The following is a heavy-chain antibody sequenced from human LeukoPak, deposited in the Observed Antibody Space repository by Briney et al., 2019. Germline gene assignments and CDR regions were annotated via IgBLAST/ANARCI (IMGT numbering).Heavy chain of an antibody. D-gene: IGHD6-13*01. CDR2: IIPIFGTA. CDR3: ARSSIAAAGPFDY. Sequence: SVRVSRKASGGTFSSYAISWVRQAPGQGLEWMGRIIPIFGTANYAQKFQGRVTITTDESTSTAYMELSSLRSEDTAVYYCARSSIAAAGPFDYWGQGTLVTVSS. J-gene: IGHJ4*02. CDR1: GGTFSSYA. V-gene: IGHV1-69*05.